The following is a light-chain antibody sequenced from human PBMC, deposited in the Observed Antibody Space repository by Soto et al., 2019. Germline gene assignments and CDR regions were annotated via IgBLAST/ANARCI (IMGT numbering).Light chain of an antibody. CDR3: SSYTSSSTPRV. V-gene: IGLV2-14*01. CDR2: EVS. J-gene: IGLJ3*02. Sequence: QSALTQPASVSGSPGQSITISCTGTSSDVGGYNYVSWYQQHPGKAPKLMIYEVSNRPSGVSNRFSGSKSGNTASLTISRLQAEDEADYYCSSYTSSSTPRVFGGGTKLTVL. CDR1: SSDVGGYNY.